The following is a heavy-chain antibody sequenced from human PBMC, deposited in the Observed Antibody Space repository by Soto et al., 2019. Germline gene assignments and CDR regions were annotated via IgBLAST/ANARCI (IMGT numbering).Heavy chain of an antibody. CDR1: GGTFSSYA. CDR2: IIPIFGTA. V-gene: IGHV1-69*13. CDR3: ARHPGRPYYYYGMDV. D-gene: IGHD2-15*01. J-gene: IGHJ6*02. Sequence: SVKVSCKASGGTFSSYAISWVRQAPGQGLEWMGGIIPIFGTANYAQKFQGRVTITADESTSTAYMELSSLRSEDTAVYYCARHPGRPYYYYGMDVWGQGTTVTVSS.